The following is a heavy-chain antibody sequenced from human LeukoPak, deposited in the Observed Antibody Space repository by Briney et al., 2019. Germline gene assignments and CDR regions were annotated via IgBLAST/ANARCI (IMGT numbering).Heavy chain of an antibody. V-gene: IGHV3-21*01. D-gene: IGHD4-17*01. J-gene: IGHJ4*02. CDR2: ITTSSSYI. CDR3: ARSDYGDYQLYYFDY. CDR1: GFTFSSYS. Sequence: PGGSLRLSCAASGFTFSSYSMNWVRQAPGKGLEWVSSITTSSSYIYYADSVKGRFTISRDNAKNSLYLQMNSLRAEDTAVYYCARSDYGDYQLYYFDYWGQGTLVTVSS.